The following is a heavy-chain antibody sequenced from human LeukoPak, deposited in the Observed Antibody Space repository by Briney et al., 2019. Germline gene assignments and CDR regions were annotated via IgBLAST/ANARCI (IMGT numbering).Heavy chain of an antibody. V-gene: IGHV1-46*01. Sequence: ASVKVSCKASGYTFTNNYMHWVRQAPGQGLEWMGIINPSGDNTWYAQKFQGRVTMTRNTSISTAYMELSSLRSEDTAVYYCAISGSYNWFDPWGQGTLVTVSS. D-gene: IGHD1-26*01. J-gene: IGHJ5*02. CDR2: INPSGDNT. CDR3: AISGSYNWFDP. CDR1: GYTFTNNY.